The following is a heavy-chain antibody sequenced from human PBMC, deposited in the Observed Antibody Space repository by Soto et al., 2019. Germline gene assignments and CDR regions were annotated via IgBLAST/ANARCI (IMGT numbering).Heavy chain of an antibody. J-gene: IGHJ3*02. D-gene: IGHD4-17*01. CDR3: ARPRGYGVFDAYDI. CDR2: ISGSGGST. Sequence: GGSLRLSCAASGFTFSTYAMSWVRQAPGKGLEWVSAISGSGGSTFYADSVKGRFTISRDNSINTLYLQMNRLRTEDTAVYYCARPRGYGVFDAYDIWGQGAMVTVSS. CDR1: GFTFSTYA. V-gene: IGHV3-23*01.